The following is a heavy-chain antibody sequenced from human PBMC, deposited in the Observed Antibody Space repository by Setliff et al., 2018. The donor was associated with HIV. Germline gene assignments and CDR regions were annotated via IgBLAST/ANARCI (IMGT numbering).Heavy chain of an antibody. CDR3: AKCGGTCWHNFFGP. CDR2: IREEAHGGET. Sequence: PGGSLRLSCAASGFSFASAWMNWVRRAPGKGLEWVARIREEAHGGETEYAAALRGRFTISRDDSKNTLYLQMNSLKTDDTAVYYCAKCGGTCWHNFFGPWGQGTLVTVSS. D-gene: IGHD2-15*01. J-gene: IGHJ5*02. V-gene: IGHV3-15*01. CDR1: GFSFASAW.